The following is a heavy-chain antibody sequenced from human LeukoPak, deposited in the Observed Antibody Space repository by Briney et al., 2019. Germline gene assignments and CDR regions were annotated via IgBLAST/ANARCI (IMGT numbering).Heavy chain of an antibody. V-gene: IGHV4-30-2*01. J-gene: IGHJ3*02. CDR2: IYHSGST. Sequence: SETLSLTCTVSGGSTSSGGYYWSWIRQPPGKGLEWIGYIYHSGSTYYNPSLKSRVTISVDRSKNQFSLKLSSVTAADTAVYYCARTRWAFDIWGQGTMVTVSS. CDR1: GGSTSSGGYY. D-gene: IGHD4-23*01. CDR3: ARTRWAFDI.